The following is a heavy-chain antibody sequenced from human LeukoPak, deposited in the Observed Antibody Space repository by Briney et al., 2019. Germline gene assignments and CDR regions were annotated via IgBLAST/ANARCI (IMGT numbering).Heavy chain of an antibody. Sequence: GGSLRLSCAASGFSVRSNHMYWVRQAPGKGLEWVSYISSSSSTIYYADSVKGRFTISRDNAKNSLYLQMNSLRAEDTAVYYCARDSGEDSGYDPRGPAHYWGQGTLVTVSS. CDR3: ARDSGEDSGYDPRGPAHY. CDR2: ISSSSSTI. V-gene: IGHV3-48*01. CDR1: GFSVRSNH. D-gene: IGHD5-12*01. J-gene: IGHJ4*02.